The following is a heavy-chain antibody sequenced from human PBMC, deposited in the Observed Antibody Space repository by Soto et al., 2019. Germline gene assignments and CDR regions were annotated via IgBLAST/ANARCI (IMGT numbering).Heavy chain of an antibody. CDR2: IYYSGST. D-gene: IGHD3-10*01. V-gene: IGHV4-30-4*01. J-gene: IGHJ5*02. CDR1: GGSISSGDYY. CDR3: ATFGELFDWFDP. Sequence: PSETLSLTCTVSGGSISSGDYYWSWIRQPPGKGLEWIGYIYYSGSTYYNPSLKSRVTISVDTSKDQFSLKLSSVTAADTAVYYCATFGELFDWFDPWGQGTPVTVSS.